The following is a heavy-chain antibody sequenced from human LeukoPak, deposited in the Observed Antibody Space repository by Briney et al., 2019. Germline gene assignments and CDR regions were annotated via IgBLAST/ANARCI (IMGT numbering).Heavy chain of an antibody. CDR2: VYHSGTT. Sequence: SETLSLTCTVSGGSISSYYWSWIRQPPGKGLEWIGEVYHSGTTNYYPSLKSRVTISIEKSKNQFSLKLSSVTAADTAVYYCAGAYCGGDCHSGRAFDIWGQGTTVTISS. D-gene: IGHD2-21*02. CDR3: AGAYCGGDCHSGRAFDI. J-gene: IGHJ3*02. CDR1: GGSISSYY. V-gene: IGHV4-59*12.